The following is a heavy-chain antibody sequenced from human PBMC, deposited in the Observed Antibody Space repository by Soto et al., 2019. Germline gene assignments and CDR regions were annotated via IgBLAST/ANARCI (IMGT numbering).Heavy chain of an antibody. J-gene: IGHJ4*02. Sequence: GSLRLSCAASGFTFSSYGMHWVRQAPGKGLEWVAVISYDGSNKYYADSVKGRFTISRDNSKNTLYLQMNSLRAEDTAVYYCAKDRDGYNGFDYRGQGTLVTVSS. D-gene: IGHD5-12*01. CDR2: ISYDGSNK. V-gene: IGHV3-30*18. CDR1: GFTFSSYG. CDR3: AKDRDGYNGFDY.